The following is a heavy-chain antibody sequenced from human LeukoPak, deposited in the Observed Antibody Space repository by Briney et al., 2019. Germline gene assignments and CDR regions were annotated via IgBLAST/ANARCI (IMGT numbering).Heavy chain of an antibody. V-gene: IGHV4-59*01. CDR2: IYYSGST. J-gene: IGHJ4*02. CDR3: ARSTYDFALDY. Sequence: PSETLSLTCTVSGGSISSYYWSWIRQPPGKGLEWIGYIYYSGSTNYNPSLKSRVTISVGTSKNQFSLKLSSVTAADTAVYYCARSTYDFALDYWGQGTLVTVSS. CDR1: GGSISSYY. D-gene: IGHD3/OR15-3a*01.